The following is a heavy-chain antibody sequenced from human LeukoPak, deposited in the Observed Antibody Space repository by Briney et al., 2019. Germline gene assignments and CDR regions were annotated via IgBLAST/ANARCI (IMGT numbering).Heavy chain of an antibody. CDR3: ARKVSPPLGYYGMDV. Sequence: SVKVSCKASGGTFSSYAISWVRQAPGQGLEWMGGIIPIFGTANYAQKFQGRVTITTDESTSTAYMELSSLRSEDTAVYYCARKVSPPLGYYGMDVWGQGTTVTVSS. V-gene: IGHV1-69*05. J-gene: IGHJ6*02. CDR2: IIPIFGTA. D-gene: IGHD5/OR15-5a*01. CDR1: GGTFSSYA.